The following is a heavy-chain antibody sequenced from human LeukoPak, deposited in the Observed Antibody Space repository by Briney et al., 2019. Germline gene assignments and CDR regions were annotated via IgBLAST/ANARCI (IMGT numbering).Heavy chain of an antibody. V-gene: IGHV4-59*01. D-gene: IGHD2-2*01. Sequence: PSETLSLTCTVSGGSISSYYWSWIRQPPGKGLEWIGYIYYSGSTNYNPSLKSRVTISVDTSKNQFSLKLSSVAAADTAVYYCAGTPAAMWAPYYFDYWGQGTLVTVSS. CDR2: IYYSGST. CDR3: AGTPAAMWAPYYFDY. J-gene: IGHJ4*02. CDR1: GGSISSYY.